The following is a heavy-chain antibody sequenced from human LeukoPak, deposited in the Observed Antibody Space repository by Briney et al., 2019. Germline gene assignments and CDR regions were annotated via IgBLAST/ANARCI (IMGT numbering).Heavy chain of an antibody. J-gene: IGHJ3*02. CDR2: ISYDGSNK. Sequence: GGSLRLSCAASGFTFSSYGMHWVRQAPGKGLEWVAVISYDGSNKYYADSVKGRFTISRDNSKNTLYLQMNSLRAEDTAVYYCARYSGSRTPGAFDIWGQGTMVTVSS. CDR1: GFTFSSYG. V-gene: IGHV3-30*03. D-gene: IGHD1-26*01. CDR3: ARYSGSRTPGAFDI.